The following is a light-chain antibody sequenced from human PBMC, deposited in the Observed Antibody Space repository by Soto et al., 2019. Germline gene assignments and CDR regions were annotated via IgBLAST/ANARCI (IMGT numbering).Light chain of an antibody. J-gene: IGKJ1*01. V-gene: IGKV3-20*01. CDR1: QSVSSSY. CDR2: GAS. Sequence: EIRLTQSPGTLSLSSGERATLSCRASQSVSSSYLAWYQQKPGQAPRLLIYGASSRATGIPARFSGSGSGTDFTLTISRLEPEDFAVYYCQHYGSSRTFGQGTKVDI. CDR3: QHYGSSRT.